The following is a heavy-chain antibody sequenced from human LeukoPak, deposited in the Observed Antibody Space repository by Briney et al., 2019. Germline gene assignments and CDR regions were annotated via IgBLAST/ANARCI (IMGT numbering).Heavy chain of an antibody. CDR2: VDYSGSI. Sequence: SETLSLTCTVSGGSISRNSWNWIRQSPGEGLEWIGYVDYSGSINYNPSLTSRVTLSLDTSKNQFFLTLTSVTGADTAVYYCATVSDSSGYSGGRGDAFDIWGQGTMVTVSS. CDR1: GGSISRNS. V-gene: IGHV4-59*01. J-gene: IGHJ3*02. D-gene: IGHD3-22*01. CDR3: ATVSDSSGYSGGRGDAFDI.